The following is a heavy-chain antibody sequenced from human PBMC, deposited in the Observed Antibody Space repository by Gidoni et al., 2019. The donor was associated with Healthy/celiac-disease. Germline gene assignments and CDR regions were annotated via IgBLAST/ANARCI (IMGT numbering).Heavy chain of an antibody. CDR3: ARSSSGYDFDY. CDR2: LYYRGST. Sequence: QVQLQESGPGLVKPSQTLSLTCPVSGSSISSGGYYWSWIRQHPGKGLELIGYLYYRGSTYSNPSLKSRVTISVDTSKNQFSLKLSSVTAADTAVYYCARSSSGYDFDYWGQGTLVTVSS. D-gene: IGHD5-12*01. J-gene: IGHJ4*02. V-gene: IGHV4-31*03. CDR1: GSSISSGGYY.